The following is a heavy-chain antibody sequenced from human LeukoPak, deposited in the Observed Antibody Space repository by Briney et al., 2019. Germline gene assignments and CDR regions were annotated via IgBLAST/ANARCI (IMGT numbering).Heavy chain of an antibody. D-gene: IGHD3-3*01. V-gene: IGHV3-7*05. Sequence: GGSLRLSCAASGFTFSSYWMSWVRQAPGKGLEWVANIKQDGSEKCYVDSVKGRFTISRDNAKNSLYLQMNSLRAEDTAVYYCARDKGFLEWLSVSPFDYWGQGTLVTVSS. CDR1: GFTFSSYW. CDR2: IKQDGSEK. J-gene: IGHJ4*02. CDR3: ARDKGFLEWLSVSPFDY.